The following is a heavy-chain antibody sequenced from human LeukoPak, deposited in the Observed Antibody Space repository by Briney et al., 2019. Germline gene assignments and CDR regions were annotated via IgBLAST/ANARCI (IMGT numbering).Heavy chain of an antibody. CDR1: GFSLSTSGVG. Sequence: ESGPTLVKPTQTLTLTCTFSGFSLSTSGVGVGWIRQPPGKALEWLALIYWDDVKPYSPSLKSRLTITKDTSKSQVVLTMTNMDPVDTATYYCAHSNTGTHGGGFDPWGQGTLVTVSS. D-gene: IGHD4-11*01. V-gene: IGHV2-5*02. CDR2: IYWDDVK. CDR3: AHSNTGTHGGGFDP. J-gene: IGHJ5*02.